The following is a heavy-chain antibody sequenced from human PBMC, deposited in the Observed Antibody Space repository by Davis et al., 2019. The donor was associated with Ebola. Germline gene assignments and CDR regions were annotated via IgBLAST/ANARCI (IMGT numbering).Heavy chain of an antibody. D-gene: IGHD3/OR15-3a*01. CDR2: IIPIFKAT. CDR1: GDTFSSHT. Sequence: SVKVSCKASGDTFSSHTINWVRQAPGQGLQWIGGIIPIFKATYYAQKFQGRFTITADQSTNTVYMQLSSLRAEDTAVYYCAKDRWTGYYVFDSWGQGAQVTVSS. V-gene: IGHV1-69*13. CDR3: AKDRWTGYYVFDS. J-gene: IGHJ4*02.